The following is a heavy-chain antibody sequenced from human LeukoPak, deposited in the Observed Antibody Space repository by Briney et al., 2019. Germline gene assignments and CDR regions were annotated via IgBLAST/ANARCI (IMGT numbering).Heavy chain of an antibody. CDR1: GFAFSNYA. CDR2: ISASGSST. D-gene: IGHD1-1*01. CDR3: AKSYGSITTRRWYFDY. Sequence: GGSLRLSCAASGFAFSNYAMSWVRQAPGKGLEWVSVISASGSSTYHADSVKGRFTISRDNSKNTLFLQLNSLRAEDTALYYCAKSYGSITTRRWYFDYWGQGTLVTVSS. J-gene: IGHJ4*02. V-gene: IGHV3-23*01.